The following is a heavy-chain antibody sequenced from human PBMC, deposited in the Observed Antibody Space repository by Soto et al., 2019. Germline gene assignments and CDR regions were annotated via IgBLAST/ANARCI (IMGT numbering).Heavy chain of an antibody. V-gene: IGHV1-8*01. CDR3: ARGELLWFGELLR. J-gene: IGHJ4*02. CDR2: MNPNSGNT. D-gene: IGHD3-10*01. CDR1: GYTFTSYD. Sequence: QVQLVQSGAEVKKPGASVKVSCKASGYTFTSYDINWVRQATGQGLEWVGWMNPNSGNTGYAQKFQGRVTMTSNTSISTAYMALSSLRSEDTAVYYCARGELLWFGELLRWGQGTLVTVSS.